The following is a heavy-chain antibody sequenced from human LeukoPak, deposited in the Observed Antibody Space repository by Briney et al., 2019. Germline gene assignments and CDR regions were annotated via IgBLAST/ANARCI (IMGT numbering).Heavy chain of an antibody. CDR2: IYSTGTT. CDR1: GGSISGYF. Sequence: PSETLSLTCTVSGGSISGYFWSWIRQPPGKGPEWIGYIYSTGTTNYSPSLSSRVTISVDTSKNQFSLNLSSVTAADTAVYYCAREGGGPRWLDPWGQGTLVTVSS. J-gene: IGHJ5*02. D-gene: IGHD6-25*01. CDR3: AREGGGPRWLDP. V-gene: IGHV4-59*12.